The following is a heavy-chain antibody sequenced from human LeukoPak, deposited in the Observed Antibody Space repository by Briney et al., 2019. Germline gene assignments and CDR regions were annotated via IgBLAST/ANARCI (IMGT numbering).Heavy chain of an antibody. Sequence: SQTLSLTRTVSGGSISSSSYYWGWIRQPPGKGLDWIGSIYYSSSTSYTPSIKSCVTISVDTAKNQFSLMLSSVTAADTAVYYCARRGSRGFDYWGQGTLVTVSS. D-gene: IGHD3-16*01. CDR2: IYYSSST. CDR1: GGSISSSSYY. V-gene: IGHV4-39*01. J-gene: IGHJ4*02. CDR3: ARRGSRGFDY.